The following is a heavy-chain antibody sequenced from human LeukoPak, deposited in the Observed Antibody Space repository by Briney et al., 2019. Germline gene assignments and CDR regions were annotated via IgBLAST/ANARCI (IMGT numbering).Heavy chain of an antibody. CDR1: GYTFNTYG. Sequence: VASVKVSCKAPGYTFNTYGITWVRQAPGQGLEWMGWISGYNGKTKYAQNLQDRVTMTTDTSTSTAYMELRSLRSDDTAVYYCARGLTAFDIWGQGTMVTVSS. D-gene: IGHD3-9*01. CDR2: ISGYNGKT. V-gene: IGHV1-18*01. CDR3: ARGLTAFDI. J-gene: IGHJ3*02.